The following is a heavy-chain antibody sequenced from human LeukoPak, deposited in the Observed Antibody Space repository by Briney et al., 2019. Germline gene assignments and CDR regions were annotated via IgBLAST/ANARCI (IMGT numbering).Heavy chain of an antibody. V-gene: IGHV3-20*04. J-gene: IGHJ6*03. CDR2: INWNGDST. D-gene: IGHD6-13*01. CDR3: ARESYSSSWYGYYYYMDV. CDR1: GFSLDDYA. Sequence: GGSLRLSCAASGFSLDDYAMSWVRQAPGKGLEWVSGINWNGDSTGYADSVKGRFTISRDNAKNSLYLQMNSLRVEDTALYYCARESYSSSWYGYYYYMDVWGEGTTVTVSS.